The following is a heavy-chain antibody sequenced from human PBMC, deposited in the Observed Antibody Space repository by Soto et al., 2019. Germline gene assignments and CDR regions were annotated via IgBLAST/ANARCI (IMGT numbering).Heavy chain of an antibody. CDR2: INTDGSDT. CDR3: AKGDSSWSYFDF. V-gene: IGHV3-74*01. Sequence: GGSLRLSCAASGLTFSSDWMHWVRQAPGKGLVWVSRINTDGSDTSYADSVKGRFTISRDNSKNTLYLQVNSLRAEDTAVYYCAKGDSSWSYFDFWGQGTLVTVSS. J-gene: IGHJ4*02. D-gene: IGHD6-13*01. CDR1: GLTFSSDW.